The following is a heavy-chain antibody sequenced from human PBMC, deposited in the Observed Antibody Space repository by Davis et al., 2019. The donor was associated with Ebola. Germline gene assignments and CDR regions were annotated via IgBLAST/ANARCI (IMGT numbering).Heavy chain of an antibody. V-gene: IGHV4-39*07. CDR1: GGPISSSSYY. Sequence: MPSETLSLPCTVPGGPISSSSYYWGWIRQPPGKGLEWIGSIYYSGSTYYNPSLKSRVAISVDRSKNQFSLKLSSVTAADTAVYYCARVSTAQWLDSWGYFDYWGQGTLVTVSS. D-gene: IGHD6-19*01. CDR3: ARVSTAQWLDSWGYFDY. CDR2: IYYSGST. J-gene: IGHJ4*02.